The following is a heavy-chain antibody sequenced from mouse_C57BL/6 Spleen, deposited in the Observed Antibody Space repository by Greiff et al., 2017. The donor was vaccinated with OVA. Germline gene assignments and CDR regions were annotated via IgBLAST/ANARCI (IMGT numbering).Heavy chain of an antibody. Sequence: QVQLQQPGAELVKPGASVKLSCKASGYTFTSYWMHWVKQRPGQGLEWIGMIHPNSGSNNYNEKFKSKATLTVDKSSSTAYMQLSSLTSEDSAVYYCARGRGKDWYFDVWGTGTTVTVSS. V-gene: IGHV1-64*01. J-gene: IGHJ1*03. CDR1: GYTFTSYW. CDR3: ARGRGKDWYFDV. CDR2: IHPNSGSN.